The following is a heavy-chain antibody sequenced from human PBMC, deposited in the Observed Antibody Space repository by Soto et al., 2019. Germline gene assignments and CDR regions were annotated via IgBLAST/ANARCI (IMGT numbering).Heavy chain of an antibody. CDR3: AKQYYYDSSGTPLRY. D-gene: IGHD3-22*01. Sequence: GGSLRLSCAASGFTFSSYAMSWVRQAPGKGLEWVSAISGSGGSTYYADSVKGRFTISRDNSKNTLYLQMNSLRAEDTAVYYCAKQYYYDSSGTPLRYWGQGTLVTVSS. CDR1: GFTFSSYA. J-gene: IGHJ4*02. CDR2: ISGSGGST. V-gene: IGHV3-23*01.